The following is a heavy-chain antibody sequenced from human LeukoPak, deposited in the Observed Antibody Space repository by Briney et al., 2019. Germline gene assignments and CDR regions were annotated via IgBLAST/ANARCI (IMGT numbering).Heavy chain of an antibody. V-gene: IGHV3-11*01. CDR2: ISSSGSTI. CDR1: GFTFSDYY. D-gene: IGHD2-2*01. Sequence: GGSLRLSCAASGFTFSDYYMSWIRQAPGKGLEWVSYISSSGSTIYYADSVKGRFTISRDNAKNSLYLQMNSLRAEDTAVYYCARDVLGNQYQLLSAPGHWFDPWGQGTLVTVSS. J-gene: IGHJ5*02. CDR3: ARDVLGNQYQLLSAPGHWFDP.